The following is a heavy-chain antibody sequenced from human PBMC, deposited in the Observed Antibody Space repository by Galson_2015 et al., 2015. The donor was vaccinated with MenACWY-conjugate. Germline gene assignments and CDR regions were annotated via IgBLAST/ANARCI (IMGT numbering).Heavy chain of an antibody. CDR1: GFTFGSYT. CDR2: MSYDGSNK. D-gene: IGHD6-6*01. Sequence: SLRLCCEASGFTFGSYTMHWVRQAPGKGLEWVAVMSYDGSNKYYADSVKGRFTISRDNSKNTLYLQMDSLRAEDTAVYYCARGRGRPLAHAFDIWGQGTMVTVSS. V-gene: IGHV3-30*01. J-gene: IGHJ3*02. CDR3: ARGRGRPLAHAFDI.